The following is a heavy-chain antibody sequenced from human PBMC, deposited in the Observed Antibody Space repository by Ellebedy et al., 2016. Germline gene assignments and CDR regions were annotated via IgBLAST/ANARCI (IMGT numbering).Heavy chain of an antibody. CDR1: GYTFTSYD. CDR2: MNPNSGNT. D-gene: IGHD2-21*01. Sequence: ASVKVSXXASGYTFTSYDINWVRQATGQGLEWMGWMNPNSGNTGYAQKFQGRVTMTRNTSISTAYMELSSLRSEDTAVYYCARGDSSYYYYYGMDVWGQGTTVTVSS. J-gene: IGHJ6*02. V-gene: IGHV1-8*01. CDR3: ARGDSSYYYYYGMDV.